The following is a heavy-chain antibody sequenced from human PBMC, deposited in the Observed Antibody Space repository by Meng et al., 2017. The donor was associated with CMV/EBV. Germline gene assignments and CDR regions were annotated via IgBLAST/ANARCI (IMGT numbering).Heavy chain of an antibody. V-gene: IGHV3-23*01. Sequence: ETLSLTCTVSGGSISSSSYYWGWVRQAPGKGLEWVSAISGSGGSTYYADSVKGRFTISRDNSKNTLYLQMNSLRAEDTAVYYCAKGGSSGWIGRYWGQGTLVTVSS. CDR3: AKGGSSGWIGRY. D-gene: IGHD6-19*01. CDR1: GGSISSSSYY. J-gene: IGHJ4*02. CDR2: ISGSGGST.